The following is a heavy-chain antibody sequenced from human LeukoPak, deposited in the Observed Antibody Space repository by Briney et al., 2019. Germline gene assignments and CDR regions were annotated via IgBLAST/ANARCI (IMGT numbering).Heavy chain of an antibody. CDR2: ILHSGST. J-gene: IGHJ2*01. Sequence: PSETLSLTCTVSGDSISSSYWSWIRQPPGKGLEWIGYILHSGSTNNNPSLQSRVTISLDTSKNKFSLNLTSVTAADMAVYFCARGPLHHPSSWPFWYFDLWGRGTLVTVSS. D-gene: IGHD6-13*01. CDR1: GDSISSSY. CDR3: ARGPLHHPSSWPFWYFDL. V-gene: IGHV4-59*01.